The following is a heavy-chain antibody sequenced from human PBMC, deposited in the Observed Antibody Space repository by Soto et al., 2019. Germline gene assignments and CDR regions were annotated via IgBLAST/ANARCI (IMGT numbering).Heavy chain of an antibody. J-gene: IGHJ5*02. D-gene: IGHD6-19*01. Sequence: SVKVSCKASGGTFSSYTISWARQAPGQGLEWMGRISAINGITNYAQKLQGRVTITRDTSASTAYMELSSLRSEDTAVYYCARGGGWYVWFDPWGQGTLVTVSS. CDR1: GGTFSSYT. CDR2: ISAINGIT. V-gene: IGHV1-69*02. CDR3: ARGGGWYVWFDP.